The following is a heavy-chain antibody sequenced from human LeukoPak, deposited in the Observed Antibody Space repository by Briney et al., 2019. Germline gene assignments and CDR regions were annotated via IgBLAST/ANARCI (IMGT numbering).Heavy chain of an antibody. J-gene: IGHJ4*02. CDR2: IGSVIST. D-gene: IGHD6-19*01. V-gene: IGHV3-23*01. Sequence: GGSLRLSCAASGFTFSCYAMYWVGPAPGKGLEGVSVIGSVISTHNADSVKGRFTISRDNSKNTVYLQMNSLRAEDTALYYCAKTTTGYSSGRYPGWPVDYWGQGTLVTVSS. CDR3: AKTTTGYSSGRYPGWPVDY. CDR1: GFTFSCYA.